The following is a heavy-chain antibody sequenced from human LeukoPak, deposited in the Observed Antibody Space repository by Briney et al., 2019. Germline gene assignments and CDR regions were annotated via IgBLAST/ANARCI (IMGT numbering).Heavy chain of an antibody. CDR1: GGSFSGYY. V-gene: IGHV4-34*01. D-gene: IGHD4-17*01. Sequence: SETLSLTCAVYGGSFSGYYWSWIRQPPGKGLEWIGEINHSGSTNYNPSLKSRVTISVDTSKNQFSLKLSSVTAADTAVYYCARRSPGQHPPPGMTTVTHAFDCWGQGTLVTVSS. CDR2: INHSGST. CDR3: ARRSPGQHPPPGMTTVTHAFDC. J-gene: IGHJ4*02.